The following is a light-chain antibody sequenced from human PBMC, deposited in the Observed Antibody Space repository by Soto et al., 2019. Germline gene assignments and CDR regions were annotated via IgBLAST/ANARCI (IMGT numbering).Light chain of an antibody. V-gene: IGLV2-11*01. J-gene: IGLJ1*01. CDR1: RSDIGGYNY. CDR3: CSYAGSYTHV. Sequence: QSVLTQPRSVSGSPGQSGTISCTGTRSDIGGYNYVSWYQQHPGKAPKLMIYDVIKRPSGVPDRFSGSKSGNTASLTIYGLQAEDEADYYCCSYAGSYTHVFGTGTKLTVL. CDR2: DVI.